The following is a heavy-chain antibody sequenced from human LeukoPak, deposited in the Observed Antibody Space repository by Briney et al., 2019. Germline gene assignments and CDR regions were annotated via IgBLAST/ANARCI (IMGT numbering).Heavy chain of an antibody. CDR2: ISPRGDIT. Sequence: GGSLRLSCTASGFTFGDYAMSWVRQAPGKGLEWVSGISPRGDITYYADSVKGRFTVSRDNFKNTLYLEVISLTAEDTAVYYCAKDDAWLQFGEWSQGTLVTVSS. D-gene: IGHD3-10*01. J-gene: IGHJ4*02. CDR1: GFTFGDYA. CDR3: AKDDAWLQFGE. V-gene: IGHV3-23*01.